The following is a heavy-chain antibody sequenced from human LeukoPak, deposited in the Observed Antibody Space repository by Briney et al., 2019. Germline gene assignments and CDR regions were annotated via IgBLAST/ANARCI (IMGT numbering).Heavy chain of an antibody. CDR2: VFHSGIT. J-gene: IGHJ5*02. CDR3: ARDFVVVVAATPGRNWFDP. Sequence: SETLSLTCTVSGYSISSGYHWGWIRQPPGKGLEWVGSVFHSGITYHSPSLKSRVTISVDTSKNQFSLKLSSVTAADTAVYYCARDFVVVVAATPGRNWFDPWGRGTLVTVSS. V-gene: IGHV4-38-2*02. CDR1: GYSISSGYH. D-gene: IGHD2-15*01.